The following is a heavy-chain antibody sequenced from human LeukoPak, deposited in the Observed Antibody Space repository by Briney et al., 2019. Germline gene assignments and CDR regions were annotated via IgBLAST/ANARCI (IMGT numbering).Heavy chain of an antibody. CDR3: ARRERGYSGYDHFDY. J-gene: IGHJ4*02. Sequence: GGSLRLSCAASGFTFSSYSMNWVRQAPGKGLEWVSYISSSSSTIYYADSVKGRLTISRDNAKNSLYLQMNSLRAEDTAVYYCARRERGYSGYDHFDYWGQGTLVTVSS. V-gene: IGHV3-48*04. CDR2: ISSSSSTI. CDR1: GFTFSSYS. D-gene: IGHD5-12*01.